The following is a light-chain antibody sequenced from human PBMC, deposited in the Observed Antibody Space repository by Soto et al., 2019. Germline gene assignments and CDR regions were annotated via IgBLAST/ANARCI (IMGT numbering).Light chain of an antibody. CDR3: QQYNSYSA. Sequence: EIQVTQSPSTLSASVGDRVTITCRASQSISSWLAWYQQKPGKAPKLLIYDASSLESGVPSRFSGSGSGTEFTLTISSLQPDDFATYYCQQYNSYSAFGQGTKVDIK. V-gene: IGKV1-5*01. CDR1: QSISSW. J-gene: IGKJ1*01. CDR2: DAS.